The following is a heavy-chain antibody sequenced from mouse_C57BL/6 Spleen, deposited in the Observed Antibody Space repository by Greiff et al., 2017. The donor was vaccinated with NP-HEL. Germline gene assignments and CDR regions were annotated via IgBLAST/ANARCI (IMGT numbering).Heavy chain of an antibody. CDR2: ISSGGSYT. V-gene: IGHV5-6*01. Sequence: EVQGVESGGDLVKPGGSLKLSCAASGFTFSSYGMSWVRQTPDKRLEWVATISSGGSYTYYLDSVKGRFTISRDNAKNTLYLQMSSLKSEDTAMYYCARYDYLDYWGQGTTLTVSS. CDR3: ARYDYLDY. CDR1: GFTFSSYG. J-gene: IGHJ2*01. D-gene: IGHD2-3*01.